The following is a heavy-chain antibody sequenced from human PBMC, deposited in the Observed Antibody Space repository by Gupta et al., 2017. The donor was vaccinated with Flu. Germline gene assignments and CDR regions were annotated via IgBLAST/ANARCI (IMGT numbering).Heavy chain of an antibody. V-gene: IGHV4-59*01. Sequence: QVQLQESGPGLVKPSETLSLTCTVSGGSLSHDYWSWIRQPPGKGLEWIGYIYYSGSTRYNPSLKSRVTISVDTSKNQFSLKLNSVTAADAAVYYCARVAGYRVAVAGPTLFDYWGQGNLVTVSS. CDR1: GGSLSHDY. J-gene: IGHJ4*02. D-gene: IGHD6-19*01. CDR3: ARVAGYRVAVAGPTLFDY. CDR2: IYYSGST.